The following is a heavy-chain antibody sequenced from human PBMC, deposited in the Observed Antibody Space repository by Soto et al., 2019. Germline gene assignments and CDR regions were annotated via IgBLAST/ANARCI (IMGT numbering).Heavy chain of an antibody. CDR3: ARAPRYFDLFLSRDPFDY. Sequence: ASVKVSCKASGYTFTYYGISWVRQAPGQGLEWMGWISAYNGNTNYAQKLQGRLTMTTDTSTSTAYVELRSLRSDDTAVYYCARAPRYFDLFLSRDPFDYWGQGALVTVSS. CDR1: GYTFTYYG. J-gene: IGHJ4*01. V-gene: IGHV1-18*01. D-gene: IGHD3-9*01. CDR2: ISAYNGNT.